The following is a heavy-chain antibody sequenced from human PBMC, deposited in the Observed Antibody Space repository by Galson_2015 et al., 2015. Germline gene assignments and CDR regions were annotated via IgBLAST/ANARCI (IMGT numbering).Heavy chain of an antibody. J-gene: IGHJ4*02. Sequence: SLRLSCAASGFTFSSDWMHWVRQAPGKGLVWISRINSDGTSKTYADSEKGRFTISRDNAKNTLYLRMNSLRAEDTAVNYCARDPLWDRTVGFDYWGQGTLVTVSS. CDR2: INSDGTSK. CDR1: GFTFSSDW. D-gene: IGHD3-16*01. V-gene: IGHV3-74*01. CDR3: ARDPLWDRTVGFDY.